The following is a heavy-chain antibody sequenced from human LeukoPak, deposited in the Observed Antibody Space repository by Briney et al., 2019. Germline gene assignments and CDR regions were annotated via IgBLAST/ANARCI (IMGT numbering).Heavy chain of an antibody. Sequence: KSSETLSLTCAVYGGSFSGYYWSWIRQPPGKGLEWIGEINHSGSTNYNPSLKSRVTISVDTSKNQFSLKLSSVTAADTVVYYCADGWSGYLYWGQGTLVTVSS. D-gene: IGHD3-3*01. J-gene: IGHJ4*02. CDR2: INHSGST. CDR1: GGSFSGYY. V-gene: IGHV4-34*01. CDR3: ADGWSGYLY.